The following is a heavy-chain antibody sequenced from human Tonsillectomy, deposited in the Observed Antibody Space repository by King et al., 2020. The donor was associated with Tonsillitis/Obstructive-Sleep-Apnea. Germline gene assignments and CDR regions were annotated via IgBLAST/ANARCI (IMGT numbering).Heavy chain of an antibody. D-gene: IGHD1-7*01. CDR3: AKLEVELGAFDY. J-gene: IGHJ4*02. CDR1: GFTFSSYT. Sequence: VQLVESGGGLVQPGGSLRLSCAASGFTFSSYTMSWVRQAPGKGLEWVSTITFSGGRTFCADSVKGRFTISRDNSKNTLYLQMKSLRAEDTAVYYCAKLEVELGAFDYGGQGPLVAVSS. CDR2: ITFSGGRT. V-gene: IGHV3-23*04.